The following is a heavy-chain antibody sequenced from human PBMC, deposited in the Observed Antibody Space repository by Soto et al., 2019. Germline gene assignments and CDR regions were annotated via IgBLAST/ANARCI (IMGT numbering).Heavy chain of an antibody. CDR1: GFTFSSYG. CDR2: ISYDGSNK. V-gene: IGHV3-30*18. Sequence: GGSLRLSCAASGFTFSSYGMHWVRQAPGKGLEWVAVISYDGSNKYYADSVKGRFTISRDNSKNTLYLQMNSLRAEDTAVYYCAKDRDDFGVVSLFDYWGQGTLVTVSS. D-gene: IGHD3-3*01. CDR3: AKDRDDFGVVSLFDY. J-gene: IGHJ4*02.